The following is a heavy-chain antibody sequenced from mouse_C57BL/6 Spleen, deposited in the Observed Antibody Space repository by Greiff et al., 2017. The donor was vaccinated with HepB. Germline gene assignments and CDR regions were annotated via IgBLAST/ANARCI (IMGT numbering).Heavy chain of an antibody. Sequence: ESGAELARPGASVKLSCKASGYTFTSYGISWVKQRTGQGLEWIGEIYPRSGNTYYNEKFKGKATLTADKSSSTAYMELRSLTSEDSAVYFCARSDGYYYYFDYWGQGTTLTVSS. CDR2: IYPRSGNT. CDR3: ARSDGYYYYFDY. V-gene: IGHV1-81*01. J-gene: IGHJ2*01. CDR1: GYTFTSYG. D-gene: IGHD2-3*01.